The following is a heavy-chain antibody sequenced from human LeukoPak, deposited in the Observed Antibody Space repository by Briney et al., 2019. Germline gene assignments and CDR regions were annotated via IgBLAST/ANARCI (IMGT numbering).Heavy chain of an antibody. J-gene: IGHJ4*02. Sequence: SETLSLTCTVSGGSISSYYWSWIRQPPGKGLEWIGYIYYSGSTNYNPSLKSRVTISVDTSKNQFSLKLSSVTAADTAVYYCARGVRYFDWLLPYYFDYWGQGTLVTVSP. CDR2: IYYSGST. D-gene: IGHD3-9*01. V-gene: IGHV4-59*01. CDR1: GGSISSYY. CDR3: ARGVRYFDWLLPYYFDY.